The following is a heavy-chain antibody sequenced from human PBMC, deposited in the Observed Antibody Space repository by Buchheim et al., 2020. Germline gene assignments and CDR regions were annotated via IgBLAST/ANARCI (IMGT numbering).Heavy chain of an antibody. V-gene: IGHV4-31*03. CDR2: IYYSGST. CDR1: GGSISSGGYY. CDR3: AREVQVVYATLFDY. J-gene: IGHJ4*02. D-gene: IGHD2-8*02. Sequence: QVQLQESGPGLVKPSQTLSLTCTVSGGSISSGGYYWSWIRHHPGKGLEWIGYIYYSGSTHYNPPLKSRVTISVDTSQNQFSLKLSSVTAADTAVYYCAREVQVVYATLFDYWGQGTL.